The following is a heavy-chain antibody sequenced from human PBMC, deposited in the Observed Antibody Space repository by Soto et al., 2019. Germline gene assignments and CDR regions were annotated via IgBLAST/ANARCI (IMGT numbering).Heavy chain of an antibody. Sequence: LLVESGGGFVQRGGSLRLSCVASGFTFSHAWMDGVRQAPGKGLEWVGRIKSISDGETTNYAASVAGRFTISRDDSKNTLFLHVHSLKTEDTGVYYCTRRIAVAGTYYFDYWGQGTLVTVSS. D-gene: IGHD6-19*01. CDR2: IKSISDGETT. V-gene: IGHV3-15*07. CDR1: GFTFSHAW. J-gene: IGHJ4*02. CDR3: TRRIAVAGTYYFDY.